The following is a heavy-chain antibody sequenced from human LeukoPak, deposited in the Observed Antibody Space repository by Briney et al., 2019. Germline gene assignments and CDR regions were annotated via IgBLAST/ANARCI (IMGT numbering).Heavy chain of an antibody. Sequence: GGSLRPSCAASGFTFSSYAMSWVRQAPGKGLEWVSAISGSGGSTYYADSVKGRFTISRDNSKNTLYLQMNSLRAEDTAVYYCAKVGEFCSGGTCVRNVFDIWAKETMSTVSS. D-gene: IGHD2-15*01. CDR1: GFTFSSYA. V-gene: IGHV3-23*01. CDR3: AKVGEFCSGGTCVRNVFDI. CDR2: ISGSGGST. J-gene: IGHJ3*02.